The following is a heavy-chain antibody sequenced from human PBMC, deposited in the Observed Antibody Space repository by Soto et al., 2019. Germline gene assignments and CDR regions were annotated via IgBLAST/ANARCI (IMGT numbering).Heavy chain of an antibody. J-gene: IGHJ4*02. CDR1: GFTFSSYG. CDR3: ARQSGYDSSGYYYGY. D-gene: IGHD3-22*01. V-gene: IGHV3-33*01. CDR2: IWYDGSNK. Sequence: ESGGGVVQPGRSLRLSCAASGFTFSSYGMHWVRQAPGKGLEWVAVIWYDGSNKYYADSVKGRFTISRDNSKNTLYLQMNSLRAEDTAVYYCARQSGYDSSGYYYGYWGQGTLVTVSS.